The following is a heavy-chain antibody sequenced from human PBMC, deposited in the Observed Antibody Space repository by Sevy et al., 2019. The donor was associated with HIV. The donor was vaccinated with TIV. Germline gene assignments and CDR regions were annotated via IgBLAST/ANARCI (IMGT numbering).Heavy chain of an antibody. CDR2: IGTGGDT. V-gene: IGHV3-13*01. Sequence: GGSLRLSCAASGFTFSSYDMHWVRQATGKGLEWVSAIGTGGDTYYPGSVKGRFTISRENAKNSLYLQMNSLRVGDTAVYYCARAYSSGWYDYWGQGTLVTVSS. J-gene: IGHJ4*02. D-gene: IGHD6-19*01. CDR3: ARAYSSGWYDY. CDR1: GFTFSSYD.